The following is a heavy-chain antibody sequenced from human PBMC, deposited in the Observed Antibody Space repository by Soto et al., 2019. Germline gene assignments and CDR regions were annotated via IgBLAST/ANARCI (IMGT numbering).Heavy chain of an antibody. V-gene: IGHV4-61*01. CDR1: GGSVSSGSYY. J-gene: IGHJ6*02. CDR3: ARVFAGSSWTSLPFNCYGMDV. D-gene: IGHD6-13*01. Sequence: SETLSLTCTVSGGSVSSGSYYWSWIRQPPGKGLEWIGYIYYSGSTNYNPSLKSLVTISVDTSKNQFSLKLSSVTAADTAVYYCARVFAGSSWTSLPFNCYGMDVWGQGTTVTVSS. CDR2: IYYSGST.